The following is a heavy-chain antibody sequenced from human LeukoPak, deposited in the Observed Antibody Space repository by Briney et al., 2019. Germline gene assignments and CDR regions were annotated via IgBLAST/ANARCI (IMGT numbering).Heavy chain of an antibody. CDR3: AKGVQAEVVPAATFQH. CDR2: IRYDGSNK. V-gene: IGHV3-30*02. CDR1: GFTFSSYG. J-gene: IGHJ1*01. Sequence: GGSLRLSCAASGFTFSSYGMHWVRQAPGKGLEWVAFIRYDGSNKYYADSVKGRFTISRDNSKNTLYLQMNSLRAEDTAVYYCAKGVQAEVVPAATFQHWGQGTLVTVSS. D-gene: IGHD2-2*01.